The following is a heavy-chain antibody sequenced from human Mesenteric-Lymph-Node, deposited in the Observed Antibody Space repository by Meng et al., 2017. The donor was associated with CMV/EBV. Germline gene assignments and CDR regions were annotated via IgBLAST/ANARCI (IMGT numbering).Heavy chain of an antibody. CDR1: GFTFSDYY. J-gene: IGHJ4*02. D-gene: IGHD3-22*01. Sequence: GESLKISCAASGFTFSDYYMSWIRQAPGKGLEWVSYISSSGSTIYYADSVKGRFTISRDNAKNSLYLQMNSLRAEDTAVYYCARVGRTYYYDSSGYNDYWGQGTLVTVSS. CDR2: ISSSGSTI. CDR3: ARVGRTYYYDSSGYNDY. V-gene: IGHV3-11*01.